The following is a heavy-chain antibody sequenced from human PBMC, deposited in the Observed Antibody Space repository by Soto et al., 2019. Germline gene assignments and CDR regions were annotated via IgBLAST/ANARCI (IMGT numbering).Heavy chain of an antibody. CDR1: GGTFSSYA. D-gene: IGHD2-15*01. V-gene: IGHV1-69*01. J-gene: IGHJ3*02. CDR3: ARDEQVVVAATPRLGAFDI. Sequence: QVQLVQSGAEVQKPGSSVKVSCKASGGTFSSYAISWVRQAPGQGLEWMGGIIPIFGTANYAQKFQGRVTITADESTSTAYMELSSLRSEDTAVYYCARDEQVVVAATPRLGAFDIWGQGTMVTVSS. CDR2: IIPIFGTA.